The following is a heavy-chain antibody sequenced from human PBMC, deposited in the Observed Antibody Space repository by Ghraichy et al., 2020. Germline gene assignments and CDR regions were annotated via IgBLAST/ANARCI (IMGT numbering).Heavy chain of an antibody. D-gene: IGHD2-15*01. CDR2: IWYDGSNT. J-gene: IGHJ4*02. CDR1: GFTFTNYA. V-gene: IGHV3-33*01. CDR3: ARASAGVTYAATDY. Sequence: GALRLSCAASGFTFTNYAMHWVRQAPGKGLEWVAVIWYDGSNTYYADSVKGRFTISRDNSKKTLYLQMNSLRVEDTAMYYCARASAGVTYAATDYWGQGTLVTVSS.